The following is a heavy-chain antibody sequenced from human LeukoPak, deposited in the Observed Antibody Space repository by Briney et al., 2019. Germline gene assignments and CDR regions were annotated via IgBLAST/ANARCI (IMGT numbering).Heavy chain of an antibody. Sequence: SGGSLRLSCAASGFTVSSNYMSWVRQAPGKGLEWVSVIYSGGSTYYADSVKGRFTISRDNSKNTLYLQMNSLRAEDTAVYYCARGGRESYYYYMDVWGKGTTVTISS. CDR3: ARGGRESYYYYMDV. CDR1: GFTVSSNY. J-gene: IGHJ6*03. V-gene: IGHV3-66*01. CDR2: IYSGGST.